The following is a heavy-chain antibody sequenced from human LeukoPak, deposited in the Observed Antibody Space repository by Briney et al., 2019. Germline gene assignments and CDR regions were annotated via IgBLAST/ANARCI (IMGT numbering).Heavy chain of an antibody. D-gene: IGHD4-23*01. CDR1: GGSIGTYY. CDR3: ARVRHGGKVRWFDP. V-gene: IGHV4-59*01. CDR2: IYYTGTT. J-gene: IGHJ5*02. Sequence: SETLSLTCSVSGGSIGTYYWNWIRQAPGKRLEWIGTIYYTGTTTYNPSLKSRVSLSVDTSRNQFSLRLRSVTTADTAVYYCARVRHGGKVRWFDPWGRGSQVIVS.